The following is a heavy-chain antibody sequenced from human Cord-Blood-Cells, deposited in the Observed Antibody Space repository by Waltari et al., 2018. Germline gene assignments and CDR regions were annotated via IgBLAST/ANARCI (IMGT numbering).Heavy chain of an antibody. CDR3: AKDIGGATTYYYYGMDV. CDR1: GFTFADYA. V-gene: IGHV3-43D*03. D-gene: IGHD1-26*01. CDR2: ISWDGGST. Sequence: EVQLVESGGVVVQPGGSLRLSCAASGFTFADYATHWVPQAPGQGLEWVSLISWDGGSTYYADSVKGRFTISRDNSKNSLYLQMNSLRAEDTALYYCAKDIGGATTYYYYGMDVWGQGTTVTVSS. J-gene: IGHJ6*02.